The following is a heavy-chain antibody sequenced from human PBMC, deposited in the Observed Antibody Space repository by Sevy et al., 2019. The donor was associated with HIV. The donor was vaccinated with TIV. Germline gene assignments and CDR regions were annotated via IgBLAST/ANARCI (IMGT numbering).Heavy chain of an antibody. CDR3: ARPSPRIAAAASAFYDN. D-gene: IGHD6-13*01. CDR2: INGRGGST. CDR1: GYSFSSYA. J-gene: IGHJ4*02. Sequence: GGSLRLSCVVSGYSFSSYAISWVRQAPGKGLECVSTINGRGGSTYYADSVKGRFTISRDNPKNTLFLQMINLRVDDTAIYYCARPSPRIAAAASAFYDNWGQGTLVTVSS. V-gene: IGHV3-23*01.